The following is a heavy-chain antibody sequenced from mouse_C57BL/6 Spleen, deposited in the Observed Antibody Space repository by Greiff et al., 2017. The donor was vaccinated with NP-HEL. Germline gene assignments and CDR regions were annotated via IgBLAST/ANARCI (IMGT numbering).Heavy chain of an antibody. CDR1: GFSLSTSGMG. CDR2: IYWDDDK. D-gene: IGHD4-1*01. J-gene: IGHJ1*03. Sequence: QVTLKECGPGILQSSQTLSLTCSFSGFSLSTSGMGVSWIRQPSGKGLEWLAHIYWDDDKRYNPSLKSRLTISKDTSRNQVFLKITSVDTADTATYYCARSLTSPWYFDVWGTGTTVTVSS. V-gene: IGHV8-12*01. CDR3: ARSLTSPWYFDV.